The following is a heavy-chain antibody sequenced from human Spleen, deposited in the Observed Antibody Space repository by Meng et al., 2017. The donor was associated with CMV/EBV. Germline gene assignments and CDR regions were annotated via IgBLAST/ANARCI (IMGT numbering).Heavy chain of an antibody. D-gene: IGHD2-2*01. V-gene: IGHV3-30*09. CDR2: ISDDGGNE. J-gene: IGHJ6*02. Sequence: GGSLRLSCAASGFTFSSYAMHWVRQAPGKGLEWVAVISDDGGNEYYADSVKGRFAISRDNSKNTLYLQMNSLRVEDTAVYYCATDRVCSTTSCYGGVMDYYHYGMDVWGQGTTVTVSS. CDR1: GFTFSSYA. CDR3: ATDRVCSTTSCYGGVMDYYHYGMDV.